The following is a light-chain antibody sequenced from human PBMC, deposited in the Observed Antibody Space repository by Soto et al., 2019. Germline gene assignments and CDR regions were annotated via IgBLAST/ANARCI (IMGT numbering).Light chain of an antibody. CDR1: ESIGTW. CDR3: QQFQSFSRT. Sequence: DIQMTQSPSTLSASVGDRVTITCRASESIGTWLAWYPQKPGKAPNLLIYDASSLQSGVPSRFSGRGSGTEFTLTISSLQPDDFSTYYCQQFQSFSRTFGQGIKVDFK. CDR2: DAS. V-gene: IGKV1-5*01. J-gene: IGKJ1*01.